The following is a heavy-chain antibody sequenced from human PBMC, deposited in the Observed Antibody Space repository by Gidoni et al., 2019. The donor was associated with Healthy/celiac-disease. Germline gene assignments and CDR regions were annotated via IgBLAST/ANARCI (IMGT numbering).Heavy chain of an antibody. Sequence: QVQLVQSGAVVKKPGSPVKVSCTASGGTFRSYAISSVRQAPGQGLEWMGGIIPIFGTANYAHKFQGRVTITADESTSTAYMELSSLRSEDTAVYYCARELRFPRYCSGGSCPAPDAFDIWGQGTMVTVSS. CDR1: GGTFRSYA. CDR2: IIPIFGTA. V-gene: IGHV1-69*01. J-gene: IGHJ3*02. CDR3: ARELRFPRYCSGGSCPAPDAFDI. D-gene: IGHD2-15*01.